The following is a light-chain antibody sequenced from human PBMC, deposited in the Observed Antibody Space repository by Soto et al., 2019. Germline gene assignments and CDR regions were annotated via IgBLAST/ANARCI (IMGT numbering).Light chain of an antibody. V-gene: IGKV3-15*01. J-gene: IGKJ1*01. CDR2: TAS. Sequence: EIVMTQSPATLSVSPGERATLSCRASQSVNNRLAWYQQKPGQAPRLLIHTASIRATGIPVRFSGSASGTDFTLTISSLQSEDFAVYFCQQYHHWKTFGQGTKVDIK. CDR1: QSVNNR. CDR3: QQYHHWKT.